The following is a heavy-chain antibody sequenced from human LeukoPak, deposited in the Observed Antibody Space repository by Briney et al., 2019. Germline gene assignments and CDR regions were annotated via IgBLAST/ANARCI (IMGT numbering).Heavy chain of an antibody. J-gene: IGHJ4*02. V-gene: IGHV4-39*07. D-gene: IGHD7-27*01. Sequence: SETLSLTCTVSGGSIGSSSYYWGWIRQPPWKGLEWIGSIYYSGSTYYNPSLKSRVTISVDTSKNQFSLKLSSVTAADTAVYFCARGFRGDNFDYWGQGTLVTVSS. CDR1: GGSIGSSSYY. CDR3: ARGFRGDNFDY. CDR2: IYYSGST.